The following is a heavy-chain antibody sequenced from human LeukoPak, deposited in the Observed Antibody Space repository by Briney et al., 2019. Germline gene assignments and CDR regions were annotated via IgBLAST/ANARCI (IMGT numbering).Heavy chain of an antibody. CDR3: ASIRGYYFRIFDY. CDR2: IYYSGST. D-gene: IGHD3-22*01. CDR1: GGSISSSSYY. V-gene: IGHV4-39*01. J-gene: IGHJ4*02. Sequence: PSETLSLTCTVSGGSISSSSYYWGWIRQPPGKGLEWIGSIYYSGSTYYNPSLKSRVTISVDTSKNQFSLKLSSVTAADTAVYYCASIRGYYFRIFDYWGQGTLVTVSS.